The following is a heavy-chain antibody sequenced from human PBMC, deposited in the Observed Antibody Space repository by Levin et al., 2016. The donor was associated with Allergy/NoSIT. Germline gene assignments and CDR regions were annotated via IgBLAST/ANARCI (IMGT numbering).Heavy chain of an antibody. D-gene: IGHD4-17*01. CDR3: ARGNGDYYYYYYMDV. J-gene: IGHJ6*03. CDR2: IYYSGST. Sequence: SETLSLTCTVSGGSISSYYWSWIRQPPGKGLEWIGYIYYSGSTNYNPPSRVESAYTVDTSKNQFSLKLSSVTAADTAVYYCARGNGDYYYYYYMDVWGKGTTVTVSS. CDR1: GGSISSYY. V-gene: IGHV4-59*01.